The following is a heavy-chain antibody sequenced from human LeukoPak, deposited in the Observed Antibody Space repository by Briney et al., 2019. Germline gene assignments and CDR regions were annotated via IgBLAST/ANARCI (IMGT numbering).Heavy chain of an antibody. D-gene: IGHD5-18*01. CDR3: AKDPWTTWIQLPTADV. CDR1: GFTFSSYG. V-gene: IGHV3-30*18. J-gene: IGHJ6*02. CDR2: ISYDGSNK. Sequence: SGGSLRLSCAASGFTFSSYGMHWVRQAPGKGLEWVAVISYDGSNKYYADSVKGRFTISRDNSKNTLYLQMNSLRAEDTAVYYCAKDPWTTWIQLPTADVWGQGTTVTVSS.